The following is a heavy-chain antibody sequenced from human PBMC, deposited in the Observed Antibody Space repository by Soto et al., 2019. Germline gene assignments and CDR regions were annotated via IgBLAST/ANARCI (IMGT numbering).Heavy chain of an antibody. CDR2: ISQNGNDK. J-gene: IGHJ4*02. CDR1: GFTFGASW. Sequence: EVQLVESGGGLVQPEGSLRLSCAGSGFTFGASWLGWVRQIPGKGLEWVAQISQNGNDKYYMESVKGRFTISRDNAEKSLSLQMNNLRAEDSAVYYCTRVRLWFGEGKGVYFDHWGQGTLVSVSS. D-gene: IGHD3-10*01. V-gene: IGHV3-7*03. CDR3: TRVRLWFGEGKGVYFDH.